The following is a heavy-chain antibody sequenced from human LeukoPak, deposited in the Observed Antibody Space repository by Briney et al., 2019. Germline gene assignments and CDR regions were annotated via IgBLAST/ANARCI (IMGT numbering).Heavy chain of an antibody. CDR3: ARDRGYSSFDY. CDR1: AFTFSSYW. D-gene: IGHD4-23*01. CDR2: IKEDGSEI. V-gene: IGHV3-7*01. J-gene: IGHJ4*02. Sequence: GGSLRPSCEASAFTFSSYWMSWVRQAPGKGLEWVANIKEDGSEINYVDSVKGRFTTSRDNAKNSLFLQMNSLRAEDTAVYYCARDRGYSSFDYWGQGTLVTVSS.